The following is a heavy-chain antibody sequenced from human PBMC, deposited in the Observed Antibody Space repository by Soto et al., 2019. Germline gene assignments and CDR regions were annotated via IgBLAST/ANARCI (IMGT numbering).Heavy chain of an antibody. CDR2: ITNSGGST. J-gene: IGHJ4*02. V-gene: IGHV3-23*01. CDR3: AKARTTVTPAY. Sequence: GWSLRLSCAASRFAFSSYAMSWVRQAPGKGLEWVSGITNSGGSTYYADSVRVRFTISRDNSKNTLYLQMNSLRAEDTAVYYCAKARTTVTPAYWGQGTLVTVSS. D-gene: IGHD4-17*01. CDR1: RFAFSSYA.